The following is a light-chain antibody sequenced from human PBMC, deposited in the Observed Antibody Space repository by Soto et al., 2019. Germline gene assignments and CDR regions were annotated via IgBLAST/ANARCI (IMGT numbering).Light chain of an antibody. CDR1: SSDVGGYNY. CDR3: SSYTTNSPPVV. CDR2: EVT. J-gene: IGLJ2*01. Sequence: QSALTQPASVSGSLGQSITISCTGTSSDVGGYNYVSWYQQHPGKAPKLMIYEVTNRPSGVSNRFSGSKSGNTASLTISGLQAEDEAHYYCSSYTTNSPPVVFGGGTQLTVL. V-gene: IGLV2-14*01.